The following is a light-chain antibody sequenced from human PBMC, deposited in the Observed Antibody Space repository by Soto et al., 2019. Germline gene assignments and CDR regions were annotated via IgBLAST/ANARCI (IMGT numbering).Light chain of an antibody. CDR3: QQLRSYPLS. V-gene: IGKV1-9*01. CDR2: ITS. Sequence: DIPLTQSPSFLYASVGDRVTITCRASQGFSAYLAWYQQEPGKAPKVLIYITSTLQSGVPSRFSGSGSGTEFTLTISSLQPEDSATYYCQQLRSYPLSFGGGTKVEI. CDR1: QGFSAY. J-gene: IGKJ4*01.